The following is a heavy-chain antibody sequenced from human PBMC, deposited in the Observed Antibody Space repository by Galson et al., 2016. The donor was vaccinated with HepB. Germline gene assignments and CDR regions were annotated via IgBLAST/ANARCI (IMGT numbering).Heavy chain of an antibody. CDR1: GGSISSSSYY. D-gene: IGHD5-18*01. Sequence: SETLSLTCTVSGGSISSSSYYWGWIRQPPGKGLEWIGSIFYSGSTYYNPPLKSRVTISVDTSKNQFSLNLISVTSADTAVYYCAPGIVDTTTAEFNYWYYYGMDGWGQGTTVTVSS. V-gene: IGHV4-39*01. CDR3: APGIVDTTTAEFNYWYYYGMDG. CDR2: IFYSGST. J-gene: IGHJ6*02.